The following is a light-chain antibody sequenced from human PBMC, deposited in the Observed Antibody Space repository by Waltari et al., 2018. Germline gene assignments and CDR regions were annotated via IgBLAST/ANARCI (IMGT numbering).Light chain of an antibody. CDR2: QDS. CDR3: QAWDSSTAV. J-gene: IGLJ1*01. CDR1: KLGDKY. V-gene: IGLV3-1*01. Sequence: SYELTQPPSVSVSPGQTASITCTGDKLGDKYACWYQQKPCQSPVLVIYQDSKRPSGIPDRFSGSNSGNTATLTISGTQAMDEADYYCQAWDSSTAVFGTGTKVTVL.